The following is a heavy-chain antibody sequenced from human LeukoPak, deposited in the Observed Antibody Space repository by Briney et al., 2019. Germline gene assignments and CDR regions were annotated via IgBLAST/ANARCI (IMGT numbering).Heavy chain of an antibody. CDR3: ASLDSSGPC. D-gene: IGHD3-22*01. Sequence: PGGSLRLSCAASGFPFSSYVIHWVRQGPGKGLEWVAVISHDGSNKYYTDSVRGRFTISRDNAKNPLYLQMNSLRAEDTAVYYCASLDSSGPCWGQGTLVTVSS. CDR1: GFPFSSYV. CDR2: ISHDGSNK. J-gene: IGHJ4*02. V-gene: IGHV3-30*04.